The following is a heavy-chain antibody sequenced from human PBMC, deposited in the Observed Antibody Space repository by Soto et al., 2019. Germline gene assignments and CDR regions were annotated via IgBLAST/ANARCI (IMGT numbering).Heavy chain of an antibody. D-gene: IGHD3-16*01. CDR3: ARDPGPRPPRIRRLGWFDP. J-gene: IGHJ5*02. CDR1: GFTFSGYW. Sequence: GGSLRLSCAASGFTFSGYWMNWVRQAPGKSLEWVGSVKQDESETYYVDSVKGRFAISRDNANRAVYLHMNSLGAEETAVYLWARDPGPRPPRIRRLGWFDPWGQGTLVAVSS. V-gene: IGHV3-7*01. CDR2: VKQDESET.